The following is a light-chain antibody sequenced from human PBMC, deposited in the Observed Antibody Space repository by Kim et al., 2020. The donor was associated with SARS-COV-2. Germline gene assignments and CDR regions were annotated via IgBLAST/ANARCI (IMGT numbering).Light chain of an antibody. J-gene: IGKJ2*01. CDR1: QSVSIY. CDR3: QQRITWPDT. V-gene: IGKV3-11*01. Sequence: EIVLTQSPATLSLSPGERATLSCRASQSVSIYLAWYQQKPGQAPRLLIYNASNRATGIPARFSGSGSGTDFTLTISSLEPEDFAVYYCQQRITWPDTFGQGTKLEI. CDR2: NAS.